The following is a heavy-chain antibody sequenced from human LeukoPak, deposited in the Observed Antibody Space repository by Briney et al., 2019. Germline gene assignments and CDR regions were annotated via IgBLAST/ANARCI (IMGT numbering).Heavy chain of an antibody. D-gene: IGHD3-3*01. CDR2: MNPNSGNT. CDR3: ATTIGGEADDFWSGYYTFLKLYYYYGMDV. V-gene: IGHV1-8*01. J-gene: IGHJ6*02. Sequence: GSSVKVSCKASGYTFTSYDINWVRQATGQGLEWMGWMNPNSGNTGYAQKFQGRVTMTRNTSISTAYMELSSLRSEDTAVYYCATTIGGEADDFWSGYYTFLKLYYYYGMDVWGQGTTVTVSS. CDR1: GYTFTSYD.